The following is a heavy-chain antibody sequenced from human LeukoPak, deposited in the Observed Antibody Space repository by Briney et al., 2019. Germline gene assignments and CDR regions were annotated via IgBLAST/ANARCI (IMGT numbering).Heavy chain of an antibody. J-gene: IGHJ5*02. CDR2: INPNSGGT. Sequence: ASVKVSCKASVYTFTGYYMHWVRQAPGQGLEWMGRINPNSGGTNYAQKFQGRVTMTRDTSISTAYMELSRLRSDDTAVYYCATMVRGVMGNWFDPWGQGTLVTVSS. V-gene: IGHV1-2*06. CDR3: ATMVRGVMGNWFDP. CDR1: VYTFTGYY. D-gene: IGHD3-10*01.